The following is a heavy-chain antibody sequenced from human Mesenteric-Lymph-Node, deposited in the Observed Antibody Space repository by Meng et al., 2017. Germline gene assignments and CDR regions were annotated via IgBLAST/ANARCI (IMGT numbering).Heavy chain of an antibody. CDR2: ISYDGSNK. V-gene: IGHV3-30*03. CDR1: GFTFSSYS. D-gene: IGHD6-13*01. Sequence: GGSLRLSCAASGFTFSSYSMNWVRQAPGKGLEWVAVISYDGSNKYYEDSVKGRFTISRDNSKNTLYLQMKSLRAEDTAVYYFARRYNLWYSSSWGFSNDAFDIWGQGTMVTVSS. J-gene: IGHJ3*02. CDR3: ARRYNLWYSSSWGFSNDAFDI.